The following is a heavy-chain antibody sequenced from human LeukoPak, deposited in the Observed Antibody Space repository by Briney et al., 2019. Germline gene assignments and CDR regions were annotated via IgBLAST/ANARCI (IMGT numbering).Heavy chain of an antibody. CDR3: AKVPWGDHYYFDY. CDR1: GFTFDDYG. J-gene: IGHJ4*02. V-gene: IGHV3-20*04. Sequence: GGSLRLSCAASGFTFDDYGMRWVRQAPGKGLEWVSGINWNGGSTGYADSVKGRFTTSRDNAKNSLYLQMNSLRAEDTAVYYCAKVPWGDHYYFDYWGQGTLVTVSS. CDR2: INWNGGST. D-gene: IGHD2-21*02.